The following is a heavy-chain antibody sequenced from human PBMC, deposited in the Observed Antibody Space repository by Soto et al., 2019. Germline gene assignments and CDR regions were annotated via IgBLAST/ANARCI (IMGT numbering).Heavy chain of an antibody. V-gene: IGHV3-48*02. CDR2: ISISSSTR. CDR1: GFTFSSYV. D-gene: IGHD3-10*01. CDR3: ARGGGFFDY. J-gene: IGHJ4*02. Sequence: PXXSLRLAFAASGFTFSSYVIHWVRQAPGKGLEWVSYISISSSTRYYADSVRGRFTISRDNAKNSLYLQMNSLRDEDTAVYYCARGGGFFDYWGQGTLVTVSS.